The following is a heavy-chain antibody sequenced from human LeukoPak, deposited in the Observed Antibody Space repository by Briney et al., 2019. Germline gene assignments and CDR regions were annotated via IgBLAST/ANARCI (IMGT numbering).Heavy chain of an antibody. Sequence: GGSLRLSCAASGFTFSDYYMSWIRQAPGKGLEWVSYISSSGSTKYYADSVKGRFTISRDNSKNTLYLQMNSLRAEDTAVYYCAKDVDADDYVWGSYRAFDYWGQGTLVTVSS. CDR3: AKDVDADDYVWGSYRAFDY. J-gene: IGHJ4*02. CDR1: GFTFSDYY. V-gene: IGHV3-11*01. D-gene: IGHD3-16*02. CDR2: ISSSGSTK.